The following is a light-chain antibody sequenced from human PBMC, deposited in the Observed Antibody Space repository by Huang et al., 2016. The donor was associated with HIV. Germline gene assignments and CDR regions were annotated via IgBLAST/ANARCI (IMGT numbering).Light chain of an antibody. CDR1: QSVRSF. J-gene: IGKJ1*01. V-gene: IGKV3-11*01. CDR2: DAS. CDR3: QQRSNGWT. Sequence: EIVLTQSPATLSLSPGERATLSCRASQSVRSFLAWYQQKPGKAPRLLMYDASKRATAVPSRFSGSGSETDFTLTISSLEPEDSAVYYCQQRSNGWTFGQGTKVEIK.